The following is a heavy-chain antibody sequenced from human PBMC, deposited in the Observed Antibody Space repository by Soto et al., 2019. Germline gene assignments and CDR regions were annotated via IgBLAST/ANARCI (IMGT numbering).Heavy chain of an antibody. J-gene: IGHJ4*02. CDR2: IYSGGST. D-gene: IGHD2-21*02. CDR1: GFTVSSNY. Sequence: GGSLRLSCAASGFTVSSNYMSWVRQAPGKGLEWVSVIYSGGSTYYADSVKGRFTISRDNSKNTLYLQMNSLRAEDTAVYYCARAGYCGGDCYRRGNYFDYWGQGTLVTVSS. V-gene: IGHV3-53*01. CDR3: ARAGYCGGDCYRRGNYFDY.